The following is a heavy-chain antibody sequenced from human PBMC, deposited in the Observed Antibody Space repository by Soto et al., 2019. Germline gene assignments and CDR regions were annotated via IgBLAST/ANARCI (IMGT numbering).Heavy chain of an antibody. Sequence: SETLSLTCSVSGDYIHVGGYYWTWIRQRPGKGLEWMGYIYYTGKTYCNPSLESRLTMSVDRSKNQFSLRLTSVTAADTAVYFCGRDLTSNANCIDPWGQGTLVTVSS. J-gene: IGHJ5*02. V-gene: IGHV4-30-4*01. CDR3: GRDLTSNANCIDP. CDR2: IYYTGKT. CDR1: GDYIHVGGYY. D-gene: IGHD2-2*01.